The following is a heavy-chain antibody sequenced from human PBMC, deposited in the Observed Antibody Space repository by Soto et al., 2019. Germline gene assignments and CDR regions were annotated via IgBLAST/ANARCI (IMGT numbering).Heavy chain of an antibody. Sequence: SETLSLTCTVSGASISGFYWSWIRKSAGKGLEWIGRIYATGTTDYNPSLKSRVMMSVDTSKKQFSLKLRSVTAADTAVYYCAREDYYDSSGDNWFDPWGQGTLVTVS. CDR3: AREDYYDSSGDNWFDP. J-gene: IGHJ5*02. CDR1: GASISGFY. V-gene: IGHV4-4*07. D-gene: IGHD3-22*01. CDR2: IYATGTT.